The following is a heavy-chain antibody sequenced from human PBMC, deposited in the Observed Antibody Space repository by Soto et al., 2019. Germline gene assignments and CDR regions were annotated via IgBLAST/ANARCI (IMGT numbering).Heavy chain of an antibody. CDR2: IKYSTST. V-gene: IGHV4-34*02. D-gene: IGHD6-19*01. CDR1: GSSFTGYY. CDR3: ARGIIIGWSSSRFDS. J-gene: IGHJ5*01. Sequence: QVQLQQWGGGLLKPLETLSLSCTVSGSSFTGYYWTWIRQPPGKGLEWVGEIKYSTSTNYHPSLMRRVSLSVDTSRKRFSLELTSLSVADTANYYCARGIIIGWSSSRFDSWGQGVQVTVSS.